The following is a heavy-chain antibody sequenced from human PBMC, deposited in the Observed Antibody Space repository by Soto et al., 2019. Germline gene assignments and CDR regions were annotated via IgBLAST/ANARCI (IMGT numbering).Heavy chain of an antibody. CDR1: GGSFSSYY. Sequence: PSETLSLTCAVYGGSFSSYYWSWIRQPPGKGLEWIGEINHGGSTNYNPSLKSRVTMSVDTSKNQFSLKLTSVTAADTAVYYCRKWFGDLLRDYWGQGTLVTVSS. CDR2: INHGGST. V-gene: IGHV4-34*01. D-gene: IGHD3-10*01. CDR3: RKWFGDLLRDY. J-gene: IGHJ4*02.